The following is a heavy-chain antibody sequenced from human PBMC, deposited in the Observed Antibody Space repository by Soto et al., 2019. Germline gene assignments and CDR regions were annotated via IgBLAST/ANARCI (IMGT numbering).Heavy chain of an antibody. Sequence: SETLSLTCTVSGGSISSSSYYWGWIRQPPGKGLEWIGSIYYSGSTYYNPSLKSRVTISVDTSKNQFSLKLSSVTAADTAVYYCARLSRSMATIDYWGQGTLVTVSS. V-gene: IGHV4-39*01. J-gene: IGHJ4*02. D-gene: IGHD5-12*01. CDR2: IYYSGST. CDR1: GGSISSSSYY. CDR3: ARLSRSMATIDY.